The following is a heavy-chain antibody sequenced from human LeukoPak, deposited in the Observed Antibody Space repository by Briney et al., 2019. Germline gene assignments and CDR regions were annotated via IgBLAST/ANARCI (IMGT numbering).Heavy chain of an antibody. CDR3: AIRLISGSYSKGDYFDY. J-gene: IGHJ4*02. CDR2: IIPILGIA. D-gene: IGHD1-26*01. CDR1: GGTFSSYA. Sequence: SVKVSCKASGGTFSSYAISWVQQAPGQGLEWMGRIIPILGIANYAQKFQGRVTITADKSTSTAYMELSSLRSEDTAVYYCAIRLISGSYSKGDYFDYWGQGTLVTVSS. V-gene: IGHV1-69*04.